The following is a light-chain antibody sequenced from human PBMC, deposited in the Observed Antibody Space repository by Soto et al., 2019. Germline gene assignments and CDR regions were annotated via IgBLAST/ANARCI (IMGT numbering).Light chain of an antibody. J-gene: IGKJ1*01. CDR2: HAS. V-gene: IGKV1-5*01. Sequence: DIQITQSPSTLPAYVGERATITFRSSQSISNWLAWYQQKPGTAPKVLIYHASNLQSGVPSRFSGSGSGTEFTLTISSLQPDDFANYYCQQYNSYSFGKGTKVDIK. CDR3: QQYNSYS. CDR1: QSISNW.